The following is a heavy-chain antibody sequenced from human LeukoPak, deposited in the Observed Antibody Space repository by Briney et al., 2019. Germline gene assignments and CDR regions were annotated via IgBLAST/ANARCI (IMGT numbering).Heavy chain of an antibody. J-gene: IGHJ4*02. CDR3: VRVGFTTSWSNFDY. D-gene: IGHD2-2*01. CDR2: INPNGGDT. V-gene: IGHV1-2*06. Sequence: ASVKVSCKASGYTFTGYYMHWVRQAPGQGLEWMGRINPNGGDTNYAQKFQGRVTMARDTSISTAYMELNSLMSDDTAVYYCVRVGFTTSWSNFDYWGQGTLVTVSS. CDR1: GYTFTGYY.